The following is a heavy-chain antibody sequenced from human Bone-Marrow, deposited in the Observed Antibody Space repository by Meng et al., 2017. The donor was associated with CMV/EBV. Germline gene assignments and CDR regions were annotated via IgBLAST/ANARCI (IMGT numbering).Heavy chain of an antibody. V-gene: IGHV1-46*01. CDR3: ARVDPYSNYGLYGMDV. D-gene: IGHD4-11*01. CDR1: GYTFTSYY. Sequence: ASVKVSCKASGYTFTSYYMHWVRQAPGLGLEWMGIINPSGGSTSYAQKFQGRVTMTRDTSTSTVYMELSSLRSEDTAVYYCARVDPYSNYGLYGMDVWGQGTTVTVSS. CDR2: INPSGGST. J-gene: IGHJ6*02.